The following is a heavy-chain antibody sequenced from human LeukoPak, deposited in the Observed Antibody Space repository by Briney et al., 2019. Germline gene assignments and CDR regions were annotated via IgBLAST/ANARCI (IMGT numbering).Heavy chain of an antibody. CDR1: GGSFSGYY. J-gene: IGHJ4*02. CDR2: INHSGST. V-gene: IGHV4-34*01. D-gene: IGHD6-19*01. CDR3: ARTVKWGSQWLVQYFDY. Sequence: SETLSLTCAVYGGSFSGYYWSWIRQPPGKGLEWIGEINHSGSTNYNPSLKSRVTISVDTSKNQFSLKLSSVTAADTAVYYCARTVKWGSQWLVQYFDYWGQGTLVTVSS.